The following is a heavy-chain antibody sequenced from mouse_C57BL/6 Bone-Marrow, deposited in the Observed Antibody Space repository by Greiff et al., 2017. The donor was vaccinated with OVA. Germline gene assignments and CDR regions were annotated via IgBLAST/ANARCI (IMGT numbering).Heavy chain of an antibody. CDR3: ARDEGTKRGRGYYAMDY. V-gene: IGHV5-4*01. CDR1: GFTFSSYA. J-gene: IGHJ4*01. D-gene: IGHD4-1*01. CDR2: ISDGGSYT. Sequence: EVKLMESGGGLVKPGGSLKLSCAASGFTFSSYAMSWVRQTPEKRLEWVATISDGGSYTYYPDNVKGRFTISRDNAKNNLYLQMSHLKSEDTAMYYCARDEGTKRGRGYYAMDYWGQGTSVTVSS.